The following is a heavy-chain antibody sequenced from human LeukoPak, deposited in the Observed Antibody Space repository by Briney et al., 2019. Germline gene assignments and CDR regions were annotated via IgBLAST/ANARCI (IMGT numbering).Heavy chain of an antibody. CDR2: IYPADSTA. CDR1: GYRFTTYW. V-gene: IGHV5-51*01. CDR3: ARHRCSGTTCYESYFDY. Sequence: GESLKTSFKASGYRFTTYWIGWVRQMPGKGLGWMGIIYPADSTAHYSPSFQGQVTISVDKSINTAYLQWSSLKASDTAMYYCARHRCSGTTCYESYFDYGGQGTLVTVSS. D-gene: IGHD2-15*01. J-gene: IGHJ4*02.